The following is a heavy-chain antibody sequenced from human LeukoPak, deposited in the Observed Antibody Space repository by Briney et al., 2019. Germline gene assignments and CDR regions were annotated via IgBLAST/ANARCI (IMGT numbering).Heavy chain of an antibody. D-gene: IGHD2-2*03. V-gene: IGHV4-34*01. CDR1: GGSFSSYY. J-gene: IGHJ5*02. CDR3: ARGSRPGYCSSTSCRKNWFDP. CDR2: INHSGST. Sequence: SETLSLTCAVYGGSFSSYYWSWIRQPPGKGLEWIGEINHSGSTNYNPSLKSRVTISVDTSKNQFSLKLSYVTAADTAVYYCARGSRPGYCSSTSCRKNWFDPWGQGTLVTVSS.